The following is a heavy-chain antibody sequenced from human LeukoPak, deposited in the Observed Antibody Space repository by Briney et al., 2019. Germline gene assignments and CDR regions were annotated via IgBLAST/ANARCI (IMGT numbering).Heavy chain of an antibody. CDR3: AREWGYDSSGYSF. J-gene: IGHJ4*02. Sequence: TGGSLRLSCAASGFTFSSYSMNWVRQAPGKGLEWVSSISSSSSYIYYADSVKGRFTISRDNAKNSLYLQMNSLRAEDMAVYYCAREWGYDSSGYSFGGQGTLVTVSS. D-gene: IGHD3-22*01. CDR1: GFTFSSYS. CDR2: ISSSSSYI. V-gene: IGHV3-21*01.